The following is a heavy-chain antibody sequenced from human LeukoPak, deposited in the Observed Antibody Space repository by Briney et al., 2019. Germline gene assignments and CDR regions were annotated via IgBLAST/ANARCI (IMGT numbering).Heavy chain of an antibody. J-gene: IGHJ5*02. CDR2: IYYSGST. CDR3: ARDRAFTGYNWFDP. CDR1: GGSISSYC. D-gene: IGHD1-26*01. Sequence: SETLSLTCTVSGGSISSYCWSWIRQPPGKGLEWIGYIYYSGSTNYNPSLKSRVTMSVDTSKNQFSLKLSSVTAADTAVYYCARDRAFTGYNWFDPWGQGTLVTVSS. V-gene: IGHV4-59*12.